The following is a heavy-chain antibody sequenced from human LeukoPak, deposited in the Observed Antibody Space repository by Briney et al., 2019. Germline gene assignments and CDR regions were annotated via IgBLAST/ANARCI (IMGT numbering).Heavy chain of an antibody. V-gene: IGHV3-21*01. Sequence: GGSLRLSCAASGFTFSSYSMNWVRQAPGKGLEWVSSISSSSYIYYADSVKGRFTISRDNAKNSLYLQMNSLRAEDTAVYYCARDGFVWFGDLLYHDSSYFDYWGQGTMVTVSS. D-gene: IGHD3-10*01. CDR1: GFTFSSYS. J-gene: IGHJ4*02. CDR3: ARDGFVWFGDLLYHDSSYFDY. CDR2: ISSSSYI.